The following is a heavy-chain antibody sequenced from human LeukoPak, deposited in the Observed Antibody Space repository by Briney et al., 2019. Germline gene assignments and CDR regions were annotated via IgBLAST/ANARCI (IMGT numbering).Heavy chain of an antibody. Sequence: SETLSLTCTVSGGSISSYYWSWIRQPPVKGLEWIGYIYYSGSTNYNPSLRSRVIISADTSKNQFSLKLSSVTAADTAVYYCARQGCTNGVCYVADYWGQGTLVTVSS. V-gene: IGHV4-59*08. CDR2: IYYSGST. CDR3: ARQGCTNGVCYVADY. J-gene: IGHJ4*02. CDR1: GGSISSYY. D-gene: IGHD2-8*01.